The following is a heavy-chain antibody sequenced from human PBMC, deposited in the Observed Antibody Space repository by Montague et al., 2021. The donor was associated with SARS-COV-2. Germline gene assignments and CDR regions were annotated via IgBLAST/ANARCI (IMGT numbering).Heavy chain of an antibody. CDR1: GGSISSGGYY. V-gene: IGHV4-31*03. CDR2: IYYSGSS. D-gene: IGHD3-10*01. Sequence: TLSLTCTVPGGSISSGGYYWSWIRQHSGKGLEWIGYIYYSGSSYYNPSLKSRVNISVDTSKNPFSLKLSSVTAADTAVYYCLRAFVSDFYYYGMDVWGQGTTVTVSS. CDR3: LRAFVSDFYYYGMDV. J-gene: IGHJ6*02.